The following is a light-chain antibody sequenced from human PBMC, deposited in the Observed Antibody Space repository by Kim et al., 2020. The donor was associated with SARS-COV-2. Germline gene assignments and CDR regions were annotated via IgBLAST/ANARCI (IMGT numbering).Light chain of an antibody. CDR1: SRDIGAFNS. Sequence: GRSITISCTGTSRDIGAFNSVSWCQQHPGRAPKLLIYDVSERPSGISNRFSGSTSGYTASLTISGLQAEDEADYYCSSYTTANTRLFGAGTKVTVL. CDR2: DVS. J-gene: IGLJ1*01. V-gene: IGLV2-14*03. CDR3: SSYTTANTRL.